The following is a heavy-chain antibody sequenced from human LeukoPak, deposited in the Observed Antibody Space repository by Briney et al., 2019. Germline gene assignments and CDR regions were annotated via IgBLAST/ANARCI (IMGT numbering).Heavy chain of an antibody. D-gene: IGHD6-19*01. CDR2: ISWNSGSI. V-gene: IGHV3-9*01. Sequence: GGSLRLSCAASGCTFDDYAMHWVRQAPGKGLEWVSGISWNSGSIGYADSVKGRFTISRDNAKNSLYLQMNSLRAEDTAVYYCARDRGGSSGWYDRFDYWGQGTLVTVSS. CDR3: ARDRGGSSGWYDRFDY. CDR1: GCTFDDYA. J-gene: IGHJ4*02.